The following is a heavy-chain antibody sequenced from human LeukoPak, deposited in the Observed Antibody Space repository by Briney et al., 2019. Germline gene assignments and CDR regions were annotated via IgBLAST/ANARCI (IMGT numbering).Heavy chain of an antibody. J-gene: IGHJ4*02. CDR3: ARGDQWLPLGY. V-gene: IGHV1-8*01. D-gene: IGHD5-24*01. Sequence: ASVTVSCKASGYTFTSYDINWVRQAAGQGLEWMGWMNPNSGNTDYAQTFQGRVTMTSNTSISTAYMELSSLRSEDTAVYYCARGDQWLPLGYWGQGTLVTVSS. CDR1: GYTFTSYD. CDR2: MNPNSGNT.